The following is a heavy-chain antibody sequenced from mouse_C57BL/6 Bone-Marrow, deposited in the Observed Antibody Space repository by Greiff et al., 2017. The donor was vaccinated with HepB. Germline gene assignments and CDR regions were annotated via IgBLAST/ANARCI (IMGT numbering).Heavy chain of an antibody. CDR2: IWSGGST. J-gene: IGHJ3*01. CDR1: GFSLTSYG. V-gene: IGHV2-2*01. D-gene: IGHD2-4*01. Sequence: QVQLQQSGPGLVQPSQSLSITCTVSGFSLTSYGVHWVRQSPGKGLEWLGVIWSGGSTDYNAAFISRLSISKDNSKSQVFFKKNSLKADDTAIYYCASYYDYEEGWFAYWGQGTLVTVSA. CDR3: ASYYDYEEGWFAY.